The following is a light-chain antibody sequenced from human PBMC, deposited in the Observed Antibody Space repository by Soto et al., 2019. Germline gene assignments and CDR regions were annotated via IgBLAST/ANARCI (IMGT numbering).Light chain of an antibody. CDR2: GAS. CDR1: QSVSSSY. Sequence: EIVLTQSPGTLSLSPGERATLSCRASQSVSSSYLAWYRQKPGQGPRLLIYGASRRATGIPDRFSGSGSGTDFTLTISRLETEDFAVYYCQQYGSSPQTFGQGTRLEIK. CDR3: QQYGSSPQT. J-gene: IGKJ5*01. V-gene: IGKV3-20*01.